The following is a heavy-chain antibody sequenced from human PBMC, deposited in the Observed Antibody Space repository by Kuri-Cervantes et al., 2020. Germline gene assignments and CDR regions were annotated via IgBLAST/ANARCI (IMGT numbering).Heavy chain of an antibody. D-gene: IGHD4-17*01. V-gene: IGHV1-69*13. J-gene: IGHJ4*02. CDR1: GGTFSSYA. CDR3: ARDTDYGDYASFLVFGY. Sequence: SVKVSCKASGGTFSSYAISWVRQAPGQGLEWMGGIIPIFGTANYAQKFQGRVTITADESTSTAYMELSSLRSEDTAVYYCARDTDYGDYASFLVFGYWGQGTLVTVSS. CDR2: IIPIFGTA.